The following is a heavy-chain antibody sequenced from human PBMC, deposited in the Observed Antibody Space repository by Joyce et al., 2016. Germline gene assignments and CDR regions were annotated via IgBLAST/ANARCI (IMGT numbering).Heavy chain of an antibody. J-gene: IGHJ4*02. CDR2: LNWNGGSV. D-gene: IGHD3-16*01. CDR1: GFTFDDYG. CDR3: VRGGSGDLDF. V-gene: IGHV3-9*01. Sequence: EVQLVESGGALVQPGRSLRLSCVASGFTFDDYGMFWVRQPPGKGLEWIAGLNWNGGSVGYGDSVEGRFIISRDNTKKSLYLQMSSLRSDDTALYYCVRGGSGDLDFWDQGTLVTVSS.